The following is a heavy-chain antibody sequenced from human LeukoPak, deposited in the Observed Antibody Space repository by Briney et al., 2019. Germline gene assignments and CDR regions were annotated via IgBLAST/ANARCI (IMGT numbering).Heavy chain of an antibody. J-gene: IGHJ4*02. D-gene: IGHD3-22*01. CDR2: IYYSGST. Sequence: SETLSLTCTVSGGSINSYYWSWIRQPPGKGLEWIGYIYYSGSTNYNPSLKSRVTISVDTSKNQFSLKLSSVTAADTAVYYCARGAPYYYDSSGYLFDYWGQGPLVTVSS. CDR1: GGSINSYY. V-gene: IGHV4-59*01. CDR3: ARGAPYYYDSSGYLFDY.